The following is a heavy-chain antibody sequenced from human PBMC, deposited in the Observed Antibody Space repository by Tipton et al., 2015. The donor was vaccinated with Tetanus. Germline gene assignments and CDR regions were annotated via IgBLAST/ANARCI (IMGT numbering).Heavy chain of an antibody. CDR1: GYTFTGYY. V-gene: IGHV1-2*02. CDR2: INPNSGGT. CDR3: ARDGGYCSGGSCYSLDN. Sequence: QSGAEVKKPGASVKVSCKASGYTFTGYYMHWVRQAPGQGLEWMGWINPNSGGTNYAQKFQGRVTMTRGTPISTAYMELSMLRSDDTAVYYCARDGGYCSGGSCYSLDNWGQGTLVTVSS. D-gene: IGHD2-15*01. J-gene: IGHJ4*02.